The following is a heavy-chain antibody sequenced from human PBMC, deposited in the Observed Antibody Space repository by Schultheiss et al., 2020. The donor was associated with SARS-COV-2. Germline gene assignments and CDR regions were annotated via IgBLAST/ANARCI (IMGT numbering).Heavy chain of an antibody. D-gene: IGHD6-6*01. CDR2: ISSSSSTI. CDR1: GFTFSIYS. CDR3: ARGEYSTGYMDV. V-gene: IGHV3-48*02. J-gene: IGHJ6*03. Sequence: GGSLRLSCAASGFTFSIYSMNWVRQAPGKGLEWVSYISSSSSTIYYADSVKGRFTISRDNAKNSLYLQMNSLRDEDTAVYYCARGEYSTGYMDVWGKGTTVTVSS.